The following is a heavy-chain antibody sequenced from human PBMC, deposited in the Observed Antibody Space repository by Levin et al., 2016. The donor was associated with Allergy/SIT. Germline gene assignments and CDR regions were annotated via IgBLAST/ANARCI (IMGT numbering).Heavy chain of an antibody. Sequence: VRQAPGKGLEWMGRIDPSDSYTNYSPSFQGHVTISADKSISTAYLQWSSLKASDTAMYYCARLAGSSLYYYYGMDVWGQGTTVTVSS. CDR2: IDPSDSYT. V-gene: IGHV5-10-1*01. D-gene: IGHD3-10*01. CDR3: ARLAGSSLYYYYGMDV. J-gene: IGHJ6*02.